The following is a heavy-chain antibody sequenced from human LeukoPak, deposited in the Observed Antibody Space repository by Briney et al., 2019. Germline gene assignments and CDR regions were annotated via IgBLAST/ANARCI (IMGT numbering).Heavy chain of an antibody. CDR1: GFTFSSYA. D-gene: IGHD3-22*01. CDR3: ARDFPDSSGSFDY. J-gene: IGHJ4*02. CDR2: ISYDGSNK. V-gene: IGHV3-30-3*01. Sequence: GGSLRLSCAASGFTFSSYAMHWVRQAPGKGLEWVAVISYDGSNKYYADSVKDRFTISRGNSKNTLYLQMNSLRAEDAAVYYCARDFPDSSGSFDYWGQGTLVTVSS.